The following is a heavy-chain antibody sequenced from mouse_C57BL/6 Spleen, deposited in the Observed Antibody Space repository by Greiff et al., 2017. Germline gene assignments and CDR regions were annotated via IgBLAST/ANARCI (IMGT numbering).Heavy chain of an antibody. CDR1: GYAFTNYL. Sequence: VKLQESGAELVRPGTSVKVSCKASGYAFTNYLIEWVKQRPGQGLEWIGVINPGSGGTNYNEKFKGKATLTADKSSSTAYMQLSSLTSEDAAVYFCARKGDSNYLDYWGQGTTRTVSS. V-gene: IGHV1-54*01. CDR3: ARKGDSNYLDY. J-gene: IGHJ2*01. D-gene: IGHD2-5*01. CDR2: INPGSGGT.